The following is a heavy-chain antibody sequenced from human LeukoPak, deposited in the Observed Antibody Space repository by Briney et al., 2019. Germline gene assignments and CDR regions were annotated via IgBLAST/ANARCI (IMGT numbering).Heavy chain of an antibody. CDR2: ISGSGDRT. CDR1: GFTFSNYA. V-gene: IGHV3-23*01. CDR3: AKDAGIAVVGFFDY. J-gene: IGHJ4*02. D-gene: IGHD6-19*01. Sequence: PGGSLRLSCAASGFTFSNYAMTWVRQAPGKGLEWVSAISGSGDRTYFADSVKGRFSISRGNFKNTLYLQMNSLRAEDTAVYYCAKDAGIAVVGFFDYWGQGTLVTVSS.